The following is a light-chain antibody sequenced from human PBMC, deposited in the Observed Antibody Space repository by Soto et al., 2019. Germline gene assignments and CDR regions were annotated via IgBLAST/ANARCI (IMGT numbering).Light chain of an antibody. CDR2: DAS. J-gene: IGKJ1*01. Sequence: VLTQSPGTLSLSPGERATLSCRASQSVGSIYLAWYQVKPGQAPRLLISDASSRATDVPDRFSGSGSGTDFSLTISRLEPEDFAVYYCQQYGDSPVTFGQGTKVDIK. CDR3: QQYGDSPVT. V-gene: IGKV3-20*01. CDR1: QSVGSIY.